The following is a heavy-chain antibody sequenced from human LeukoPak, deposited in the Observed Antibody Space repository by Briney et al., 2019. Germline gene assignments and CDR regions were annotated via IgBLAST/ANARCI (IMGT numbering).Heavy chain of an antibody. J-gene: IGHJ4*02. V-gene: IGHV3-7*01. D-gene: IGHD2-2*01. CDR3: ATSFSTPANY. Sequence: GGSLRLSCAASGIIFSNYWMSWVRQAPGKGPEWVANIKQDGSEKYYVDSVKGRFTISRDNAKNSLYLQMNSLRAEDTAVYYCATSFSTPANYWGQGTLVTVSS. CDR2: IKQDGSEK. CDR1: GIIFSNYW.